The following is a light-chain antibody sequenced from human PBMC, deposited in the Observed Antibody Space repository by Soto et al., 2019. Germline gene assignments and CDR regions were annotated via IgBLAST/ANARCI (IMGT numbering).Light chain of an antibody. J-gene: IGLJ1*01. V-gene: IGLV1-40*01. CDR1: SSNIGAGYD. CDR2: GNN. CDR3: ATWDDSLNGYV. Sequence: QSVLTQPPSLSGAPGQRVIISCTGSSSNIGAGYDVHWYQHLPGTAPKLLIYGNNQRPSGVPDRFSGSTSGTSASLAISGLRSEDESDYYRATWDDSLNGYVFGTGTKVTVL.